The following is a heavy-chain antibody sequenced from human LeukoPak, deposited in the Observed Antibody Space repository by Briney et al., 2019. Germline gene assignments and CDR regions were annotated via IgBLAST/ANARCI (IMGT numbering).Heavy chain of an antibody. CDR3: ARDSLGYDSSGYYFRGFGY. CDR2: IIPIFGTA. V-gene: IGHV1-69*05. J-gene: IGHJ4*02. D-gene: IGHD3-22*01. CDR1: GGTFSSYA. Sequence: SVKVSCKASGGTFSSYAISWVRQAPGQGLERMGRIIPIFGTANYAQKFQGRVTITTDESTSTAYMELSSLRSEDTAVYYCARDSLGYDSSGYYFRGFGYWGQGTLVTVSS.